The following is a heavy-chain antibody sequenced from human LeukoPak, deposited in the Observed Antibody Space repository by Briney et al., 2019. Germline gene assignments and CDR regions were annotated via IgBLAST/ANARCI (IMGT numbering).Heavy chain of an antibody. CDR1: GGSISSSNYY. V-gene: IGHV4-39*07. CDR2: IYYSGST. D-gene: IGHD6-13*01. CDR3: ATSGWYQTGVY. Sequence: PSETLSLTCTVSGGSISSSNYYWGWIRQPPGKGLEWIGSIYYSGSTYYNPSLKSRVTISVDTSKNQFSLKLSSLTAADTAVYYCATSGWYQTGVYWGQGTLVTVPS. J-gene: IGHJ4*02.